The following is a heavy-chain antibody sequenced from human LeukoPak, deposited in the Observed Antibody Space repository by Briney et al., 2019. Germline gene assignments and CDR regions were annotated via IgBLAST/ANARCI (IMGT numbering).Heavy chain of an antibody. J-gene: IGHJ6*02. CDR1: GFTFSSYW. Sequence: GGSLRLSCAASGFTFSSYWMSWVRQAPGKGLEWVSSISHSGDTSDYADSVKGRFTISRDNSKNTLYLQMNSLRAEDTAVYYCARGRPTSGSYYNAYYYYGMDVWGQGTTVTVSS. CDR3: ARGRPTSGSYYNAYYYYGMDV. CDR2: ISHSGDTS. V-gene: IGHV3-23*01. D-gene: IGHD3-10*01.